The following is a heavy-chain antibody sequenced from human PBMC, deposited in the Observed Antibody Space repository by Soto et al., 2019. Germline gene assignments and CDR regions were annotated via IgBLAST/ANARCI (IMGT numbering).Heavy chain of an antibody. D-gene: IGHD3-10*01. CDR2: IDPSDSYT. V-gene: IGHV5-10-1*01. CDR1: GYSFTSYW. J-gene: IGHJ6*02. CDR3: ARHPYGSGSYFGYYYYYGMDV. Sequence: HGESLKISCKGSGYSFTSYWISWVRQMPGKGLEWMGRIDPSDSYTNYSPSFQGHVTISADKSISTAYLQWSSLKASDTAMYYCARHPYGSGSYFGYYYYYGMDVWGQGTTVTVSS.